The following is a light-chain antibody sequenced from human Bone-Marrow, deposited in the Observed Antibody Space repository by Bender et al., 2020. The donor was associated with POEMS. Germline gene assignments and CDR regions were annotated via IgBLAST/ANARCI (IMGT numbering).Light chain of an antibody. Sequence: QSVLTQPPSISATPGQRITISCSGSSFNIRGNPVNWFQQLPGTASKLLIHTTDQRPSGVPDRFYGSKSGTSASLAITGLQAEDEGDYYCQSYDNRLGGWVFGGGTKLTVL. V-gene: IGLV1-44*01. CDR1: SFNIRGNP. CDR3: QSYDNRLGGWV. CDR2: TTD. J-gene: IGLJ3*02.